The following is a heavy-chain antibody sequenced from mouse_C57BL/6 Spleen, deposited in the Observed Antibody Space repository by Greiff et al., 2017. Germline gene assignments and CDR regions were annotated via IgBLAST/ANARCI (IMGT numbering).Heavy chain of an antibody. D-gene: IGHD2-5*01. CDR1: GYTFTSYW. J-gene: IGHJ2*01. Sequence: VQLQQPGAELVRPGSSVKLSCKASGYTFTSYWMHWVKQRPIQGLEWIGNIDPSDSETHYNQKFKDKATLTVDKSSSTAYMQLTSLTSEDSAVYYCARGDSNYAGDYFDYWGQGTTLTVSS. CDR3: ARGDSNYAGDYFDY. V-gene: IGHV1-52*01. CDR2: IDPSDSET.